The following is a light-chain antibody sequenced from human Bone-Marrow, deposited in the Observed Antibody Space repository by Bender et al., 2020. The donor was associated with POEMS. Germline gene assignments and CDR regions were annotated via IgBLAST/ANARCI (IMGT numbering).Light chain of an antibody. Sequence: QSALTQPASVSGSPGQSVTISCTGTSSDVATYNLVSWFQQHPGKAPKLIIFEGSKRPSGVSERFSGSKSGNTASLTISGLQAEDEADYYCCSYASSSTYVFGTGTTVTFL. CDR2: EGS. CDR3: CSYASSSTYV. J-gene: IGLJ1*01. CDR1: SSDVATYNL. V-gene: IGLV2-23*01.